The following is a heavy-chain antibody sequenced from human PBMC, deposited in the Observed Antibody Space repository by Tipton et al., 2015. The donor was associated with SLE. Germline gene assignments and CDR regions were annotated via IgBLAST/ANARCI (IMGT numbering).Heavy chain of an antibody. CDR3: ARDLVGSYYFDY. CDR1: GFTFDDYA. D-gene: IGHD2-8*02. J-gene: IGHJ4*02. V-gene: IGHV3-43D*04. Sequence: SLRLSCAASGFTFDDYAMHWVRQAPGKGLEWVSLISWDGGSTYYADSVKGRFTISRDNSKNSLYLQMNSLRAEDTALYYCARDLVGSYYFDYWGQGTLVTVSS. CDR2: ISWDGGST.